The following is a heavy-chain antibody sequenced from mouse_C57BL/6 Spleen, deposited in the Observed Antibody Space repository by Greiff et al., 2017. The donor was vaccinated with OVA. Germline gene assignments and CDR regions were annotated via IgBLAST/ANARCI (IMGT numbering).Heavy chain of an antibody. J-gene: IGHJ3*01. CDR1: GYAFSSYW. Sequence: QVQLKQSGAELVKPGASVKISCKASGYAFSSYWMNWVKQRPGQGLEWIGQIYPGDGDTNYNGKFKGKATLTADTSSSTAYMQLSSLTSEDSAVYFCARHEVGDYYCSSYVEFAYWGQGTLVTVSA. CDR2: IYPGDGDT. V-gene: IGHV1-80*01. D-gene: IGHD1-1*01. CDR3: ARHEVGDYYCSSYVEFAY.